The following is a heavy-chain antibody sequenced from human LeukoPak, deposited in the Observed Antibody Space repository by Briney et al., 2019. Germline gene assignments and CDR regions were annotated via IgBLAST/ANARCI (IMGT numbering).Heavy chain of an antibody. CDR2: IYSGGST. CDR3: AREVPIAAAGNFDY. CDR1: GFTVSSNY. D-gene: IGHD6-13*01. Sequence: GGSLRLSCAASGFTVSSNYMSWVRQAPGKGLEWVSVIYSGGSTYYADSVKGRFTISRDNSKNTLYLQMNSPRAEDTAVYYCAREVPIAAAGNFDYWGQGTLVTVSS. V-gene: IGHV3-66*01. J-gene: IGHJ4*02.